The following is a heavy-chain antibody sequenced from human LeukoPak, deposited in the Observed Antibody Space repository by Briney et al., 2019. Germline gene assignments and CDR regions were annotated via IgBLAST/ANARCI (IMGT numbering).Heavy chain of an antibody. J-gene: IGHJ1*01. CDR3: AGSPKYSSSWFEYFQH. V-gene: IGHV3-30*01. D-gene: IGHD6-13*01. CDR2: ISHDGSNK. Sequence: GGSLRLSCAASGFTFSSYAMHWVRQAPGKGLEWVAAISHDGSNKYHADSVKGRFTISRDNSKNTVYLQMNSLRAEDTAVYFCAGSPKYSSSWFEYFQHWGQGTLVTVSS. CDR1: GFTFSSYA.